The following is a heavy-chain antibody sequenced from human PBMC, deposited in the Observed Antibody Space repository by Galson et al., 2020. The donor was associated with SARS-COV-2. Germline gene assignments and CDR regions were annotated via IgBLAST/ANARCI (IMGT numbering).Heavy chain of an antibody. J-gene: IGHJ4*02. CDR2: IYPGDSET. D-gene: IGHD1-26*01. CDR3: ARVRSGNYIYDY. CDR1: GYNFNSDW. V-gene: IGHV5-51*01. Sequence: KIGESLKISCKASGYNFNSDWIGWVRQMPGKGLEWMGIIYPGDSETRYSLSFQGQVTMSADKSSNTAYLQWSSLKASDTAMYFCARVRSGNYIYDYWGQGTLVTGSS.